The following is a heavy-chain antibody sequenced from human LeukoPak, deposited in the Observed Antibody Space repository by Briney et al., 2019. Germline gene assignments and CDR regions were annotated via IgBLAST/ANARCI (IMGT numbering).Heavy chain of an antibody. CDR1: GGSISSSNW. V-gene: IGHV4-4*02. D-gene: IGHD5-24*01. CDR2: FYHSGST. CDR3: ARGDGLGSTDAFDI. J-gene: IGHJ3*02. Sequence: PSETLSLTCAVSGGSISSSNWWSWVRQPPGKGLEWIGEFYHSGSTNYNPSLKSRVTISVDKSKNQFSLKLSSVTAADTAVYYCARGDGLGSTDAFDIWGQGTMVTVSS.